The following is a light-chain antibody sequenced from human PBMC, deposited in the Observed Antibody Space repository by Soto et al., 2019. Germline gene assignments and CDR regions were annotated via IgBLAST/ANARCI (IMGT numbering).Light chain of an antibody. J-gene: IGKJ4*01. Sequence: EFVLTQSPGTLSLSPGERATLSCRASQTVRNNYLAWYQQKPGQAPRLLIYDASYRVTGLPARFSGSGSGTDFTLTLSGLEPEDFAVYYCQQRHNWPLTFGGGTKVDIK. CDR1: QTVRNNY. CDR3: QQRHNWPLT. CDR2: DAS. V-gene: IGKV3-11*01.